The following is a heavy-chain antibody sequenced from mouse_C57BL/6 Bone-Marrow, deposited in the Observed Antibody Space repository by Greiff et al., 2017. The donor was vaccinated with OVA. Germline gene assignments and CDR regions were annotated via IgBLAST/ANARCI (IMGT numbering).Heavy chain of an antibody. J-gene: IGHJ1*03. CDR1: GYTFTSYW. CDR3: TRSVVATDWYFDV. Sequence: EVQLQQSGTVLARPGASVKMSCKTSGYTFTSYWMHWVKQRPGQGLEWIGAIYPGNSDTSYNQKFKGKAKLTAVTSASTAYMELSSLTNEDSAVYYCTRSVVATDWYFDVWGTGTTVTVAS. D-gene: IGHD1-1*01. CDR2: IYPGNSDT. V-gene: IGHV1-5*01.